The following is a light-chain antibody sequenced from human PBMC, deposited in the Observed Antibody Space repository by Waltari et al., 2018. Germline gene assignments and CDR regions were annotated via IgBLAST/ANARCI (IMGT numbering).Light chain of an antibody. Sequence: DIQMTQSPSTLSASVGDRVTITCRASQSIRSDLAWYQQKPGRAPKLLIYKAFTLESGVPSRFSGSGSGTEFTLTISSLQPDDFATYYCQQYNFYSLTFXX. V-gene: IGKV1-5*03. J-gene: IGKJ1*01. CDR3: QQYNFYSLT. CDR1: QSIRSD. CDR2: KAF.